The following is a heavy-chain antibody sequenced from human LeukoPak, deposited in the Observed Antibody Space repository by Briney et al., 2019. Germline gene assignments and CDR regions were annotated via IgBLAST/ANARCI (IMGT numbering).Heavy chain of an antibody. D-gene: IGHD1-20*01. J-gene: IGHJ4*02. CDR1: GYNFTIYG. CDR2: INPTSGGT. CDR3: SRYHWPLDY. Sequence: ASVKVSCKASGYNFTIYGITWVRQAPGQGLEWVGRINPTSGGTNYAQKFQGRVTMTRDTSISTAYMELSGLRSDDSAIYYCSRYHWPLDYWGQGTLVTVSS. V-gene: IGHV1-2*06.